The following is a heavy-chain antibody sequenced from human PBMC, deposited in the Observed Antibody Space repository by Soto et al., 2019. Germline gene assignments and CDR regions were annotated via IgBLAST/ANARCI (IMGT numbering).Heavy chain of an antibody. Sequence: SETLSLTCTVSGGSISSGGYYWSWIRQHPGKGLEWIGYTYYSGTTYYNPSLKSRVTISVDTSKNQFSLKLSSVSAADTALYYCARCSLVVVPAPGFDPWG. CDR1: GGSISSGGYY. V-gene: IGHV4-31*03. CDR2: TYYSGTT. D-gene: IGHD2-2*01. CDR3: ARCSLVVVPAPGFDP. J-gene: IGHJ5*02.